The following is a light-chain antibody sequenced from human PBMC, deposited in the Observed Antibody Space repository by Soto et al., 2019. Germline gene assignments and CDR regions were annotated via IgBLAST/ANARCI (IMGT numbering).Light chain of an antibody. CDR3: SSYTVSRTYV. CDR2: EVN. V-gene: IGLV2-14*01. J-gene: IGLJ1*01. CDR1: SSDVGDYNY. Sequence: LTQPASVSGSPGQSITISCTGTSSDVGDYNYVSWYQQHPGKAPKLMIYEVNNRPSGVSNRFSGSKSGNTASLTISGLQAEDEADYYCSSYTVSRTYVFGTGTKVTVL.